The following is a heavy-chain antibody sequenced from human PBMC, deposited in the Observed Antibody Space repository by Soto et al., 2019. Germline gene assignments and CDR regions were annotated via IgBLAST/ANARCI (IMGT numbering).Heavy chain of an antibody. CDR3: ARHVRGAVTMNWFDP. CDR1: GGSIISSNFY. Sequence: QLQESGPGLVKPSETLSLTCTVSGGSIISSNFYWGWIRQPPGKGLEWIGSVEYGGSTYDNPSRKSRVTLSADTSKNQCSLKLTSVTAADTAIYYCARHVRGAVTMNWFDPWGHGTLVTVSS. CDR2: VEYGGST. D-gene: IGHD3-10*02. V-gene: IGHV4-39*01. J-gene: IGHJ5*02.